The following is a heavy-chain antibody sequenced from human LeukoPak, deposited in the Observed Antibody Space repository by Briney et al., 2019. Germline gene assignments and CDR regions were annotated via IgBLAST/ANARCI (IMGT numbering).Heavy chain of an antibody. CDR2: IHTNGNT. D-gene: IGHD4-23*01. Sequence: PSQTLSLTCTVSGDSINSGNYYWSWIRQPAGKGLEYVGRIHTNGNTDYNPSLKSRVTISVDTSKNQFSLKLNSVIAADTAVYYCARGTGPRYGGRPDYWGQGTLVTVSS. CDR1: GDSINSGNYY. CDR3: ARGTGPRYGGRPDY. J-gene: IGHJ4*02. V-gene: IGHV4-61*02.